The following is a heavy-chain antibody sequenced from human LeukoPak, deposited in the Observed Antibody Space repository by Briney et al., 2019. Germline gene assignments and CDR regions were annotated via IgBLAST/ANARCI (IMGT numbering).Heavy chain of an antibody. CDR2: IYYSRST. Sequence: SETLYLTCTVSGGSISSSSYYWGWLRQPPGKGLEWVGSIYYSRSTNYNHSLKSRVTISVDTSKNQFSLKLSSVTAADTAVYYCARNAYYDILTGLDAFDIWGQGTMVTVSS. D-gene: IGHD3-9*01. J-gene: IGHJ3*02. CDR1: GGSISSSSYY. V-gene: IGHV4-39*07. CDR3: ARNAYYDILTGLDAFDI.